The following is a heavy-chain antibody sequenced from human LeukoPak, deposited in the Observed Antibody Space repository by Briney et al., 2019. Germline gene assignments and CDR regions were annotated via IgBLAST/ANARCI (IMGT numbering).Heavy chain of an antibody. CDR3: AKDLEYYDFWSGYYSPFDY. Sequence: GGPLRLSCAASGFTFSSYAMSWVRQAPGKGLEWVSAISGSGGSTYYADSVKGRFTISRDNSKNTLYLQMNSLRAEDTAVYYCAKDLEYYDFWSGYYSPFDYWGQGTLVTVSS. D-gene: IGHD3-3*01. J-gene: IGHJ4*02. CDR2: ISGSGGST. CDR1: GFTFSSYA. V-gene: IGHV3-23*01.